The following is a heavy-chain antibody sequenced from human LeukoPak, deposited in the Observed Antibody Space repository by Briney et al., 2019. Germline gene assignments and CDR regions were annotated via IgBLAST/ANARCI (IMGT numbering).Heavy chain of an antibody. J-gene: IGHJ3*02. CDR2: ISWDGGST. CDR3: AEDRGYSYGYGAFDI. CDR1: GFTFDDYA. Sequence: GGSLRLSCAASGFTFDDYAMHWVRQAPGKGLEWVSLISWDGGSTYYADSVKGRFTISRDNSKNSLYLQMNSLRAEDTALYYCAEDRGYSYGYGAFDIWGQGTMVTVSS. V-gene: IGHV3-43D*04. D-gene: IGHD5-18*01.